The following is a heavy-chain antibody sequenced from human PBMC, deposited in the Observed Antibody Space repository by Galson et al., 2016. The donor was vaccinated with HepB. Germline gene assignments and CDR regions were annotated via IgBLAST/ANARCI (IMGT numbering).Heavy chain of an antibody. J-gene: IGHJ4*02. V-gene: IGHV3-11*03. Sequence: SLRLSCAASGFTFSDNYMSWIRQAPGKGLEWVSYISSSSSYTNYADSVKGRFTISRDNSKNTLYLQMNSLRAEDTAVYYCATTGYSISSGWYMSYYFDYWGQGTLVTVSS. CDR1: GFTFSDNY. CDR3: ATTGYSISSGWYMSYYFDY. D-gene: IGHD6-19*01. CDR2: ISSSSSYT.